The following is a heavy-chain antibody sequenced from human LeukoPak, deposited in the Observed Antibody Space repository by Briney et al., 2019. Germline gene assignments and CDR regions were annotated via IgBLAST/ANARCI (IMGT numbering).Heavy chain of an antibody. CDR2: ISNDGNNK. CDR1: GFPFSSYG. Sequence: GGSLRLSCAASGFPFSSYGMHWVRQAPGKGLEWVAAISNDGNNKFYADSVKGRFTISRDNPKNTMNLQMNSLRAEDTAVYYCAKGLYSSTIYYFDYWGQGTLVTVSS. J-gene: IGHJ4*02. CDR3: AKGLYSSTIYYFDY. V-gene: IGHV3-30*18. D-gene: IGHD6-13*01.